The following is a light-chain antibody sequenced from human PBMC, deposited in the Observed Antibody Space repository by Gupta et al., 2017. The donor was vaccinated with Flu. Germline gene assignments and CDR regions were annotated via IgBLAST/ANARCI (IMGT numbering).Light chain of an antibody. CDR1: QSVLYSSNNKNY. V-gene: IGKV4-1*01. Sequence: DIVMTQSPDSLAVSLGERATINCKSSQSVLYSSNNKNYLAWYQPKPGQPPKLLIYWASTRESGVPDRCSGSGSGTDFTLTISSLQAEDVAVYYCQQYYSTLALTFGGGTKVEIK. CDR3: QQYYSTLALT. CDR2: WAS. J-gene: IGKJ4*01.